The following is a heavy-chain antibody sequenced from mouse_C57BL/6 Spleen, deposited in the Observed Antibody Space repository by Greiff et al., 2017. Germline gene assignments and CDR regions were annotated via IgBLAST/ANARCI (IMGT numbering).Heavy chain of an antibody. CDR1: GYTFTSYW. CDR2: IDPNSGGT. Sequence: VQLQQPGAELVKPGASVKLSCKASGYTFTSYWMHWVKQRPGRGLAWIGRIDPNSGGTKYNEKFKSKATLPVDKPSSTAKLQRSSRTSEDSAVYDCANCSPSLFAYWGQGTLVTVSA. J-gene: IGHJ3*01. CDR3: ANCSPSLFAY. V-gene: IGHV1-72*01. D-gene: IGHD1-1*01.